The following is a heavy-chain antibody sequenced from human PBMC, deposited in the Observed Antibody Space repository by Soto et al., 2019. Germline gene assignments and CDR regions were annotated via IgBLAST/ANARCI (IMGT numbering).Heavy chain of an antibody. V-gene: IGHV4-34*01. J-gene: IGHJ4*02. CDR1: SGSLSGYY. CDR3: AIAPKVSGSAQTRPDF. CDR2: ISPSGTT. Sequence: PSETLSLTCSLYSGSLSGYYWSWIRQPPGKGLEWIGEISPSGTTNYSPSLKSRVSISVDTSKNQFSLNLTSLTAADTAVYYCAIAPKVSGSAQTRPDFWGQGSLVTVSS. D-gene: IGHD6-6*01.